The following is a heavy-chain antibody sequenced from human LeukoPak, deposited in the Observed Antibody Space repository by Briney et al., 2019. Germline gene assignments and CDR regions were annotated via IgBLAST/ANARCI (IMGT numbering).Heavy chain of an antibody. CDR2: IYYSGST. CDR3: ARSLWRTWFDP. J-gene: IGHJ5*02. D-gene: IGHD2-21*01. CDR1: GGAISNCY. V-gene: IGHV4-59*01. Sequence: SETLSLTCTVSGGAISNCYWSWIRQPPGKGLEWIGYIYYSGSTNYNPSLKSRVIISVDTSKNQFSLKLSSVTAADTAVYYCARSLWRTWFDPWGQGTLVSVSS.